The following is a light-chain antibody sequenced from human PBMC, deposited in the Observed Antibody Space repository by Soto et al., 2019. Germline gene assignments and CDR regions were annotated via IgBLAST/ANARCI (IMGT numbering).Light chain of an antibody. CDR2: AAF. CDR1: QSISTY. V-gene: IGKV1-39*01. CDR3: QQSYSTPFT. Sequence: DSQMTQSPSSLSASVGDRVTITCRASQSISTYLNWYQQKPGKAPKLLIYAAFSLQSGVPSRFSGSGSGTDFTLTISSLQPEDFATYFCQQSYSTPFTFGPGTKVDFK. J-gene: IGKJ3*01.